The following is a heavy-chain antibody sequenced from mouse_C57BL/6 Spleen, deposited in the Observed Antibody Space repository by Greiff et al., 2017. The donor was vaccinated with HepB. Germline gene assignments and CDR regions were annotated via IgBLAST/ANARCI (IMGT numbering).Heavy chain of an antibody. CDR3: ARDYYDYDKGYFDV. D-gene: IGHD2-4*01. V-gene: IGHV5-16*01. CDR1: GFTFSDYY. J-gene: IGHJ1*03. Sequence: EVQLQESEGGLVQPGSSMKLSCTASGFTFSDYYMAWVRQVPEKGLEWVANINYDGSSTYYLDSLKSRFIISRDNAKNILYLQMSSLKSEDTATYYCARDYYDYDKGYFDVWGTGTTVTVSS. CDR2: INYDGSST.